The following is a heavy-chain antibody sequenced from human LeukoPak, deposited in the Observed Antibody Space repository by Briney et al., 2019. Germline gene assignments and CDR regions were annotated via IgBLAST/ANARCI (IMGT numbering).Heavy chain of an antibody. Sequence: PGGSLRLSCAASGFTFSSYGMSWVRQAPGKGLEWVSAISGSGGSTYYADSVKGRFTISRDNSKNTLYLQMNSLRAEDTAVYYCAINVGYGDQYYFDYWGQGTLVTVSS. J-gene: IGHJ4*02. CDR2: ISGSGGST. V-gene: IGHV3-23*01. D-gene: IGHD4-17*01. CDR3: AINVGYGDQYYFDY. CDR1: GFTFSSYG.